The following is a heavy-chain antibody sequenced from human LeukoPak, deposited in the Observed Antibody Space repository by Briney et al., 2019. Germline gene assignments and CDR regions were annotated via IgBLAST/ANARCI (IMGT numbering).Heavy chain of an antibody. J-gene: IGHJ6*02. CDR1: GDSISGGDYY. D-gene: IGHD3-9*01. CDR2: IYHGGNT. V-gene: IGHV4-30-2*01. CDR3: ARQRRYFDWLDV. Sequence: PSQTLSLTCIVSGDSISGGDYYWSWIRQPPGKGLEWIGYIYHGGNTYYNPSLKSRVTLSVDRSKNQFSLKLSSVTAADTAVYYCARQRRYFDWLDVWGQGTTVTVSS.